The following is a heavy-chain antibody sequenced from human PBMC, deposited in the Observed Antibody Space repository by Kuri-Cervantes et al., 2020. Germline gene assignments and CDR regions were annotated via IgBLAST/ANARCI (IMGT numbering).Heavy chain of an antibody. J-gene: IGHJ4*02. V-gene: IGHV4-34*01. CDR3: ARNRWGGYGSGFDH. D-gene: IGHD3-10*01. CDR2: INHSGST. Sequence: CAVYGGSFSGYYWSWIRQPPGKGLEWIGEINHSGSTNYNPSLKSRVTISVDTSKNQFSLKLASVTASDTAVYYCARNRWGGYGSGFDHWGQGALVTVSS. CDR1: GGSFSGYY.